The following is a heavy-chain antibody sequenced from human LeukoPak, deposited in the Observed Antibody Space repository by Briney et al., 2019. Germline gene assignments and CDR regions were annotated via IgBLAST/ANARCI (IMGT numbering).Heavy chain of an antibody. CDR3: AKELYYYDSSAYYPDY. CDR1: GFTFSSYG. D-gene: IGHD3-22*01. Sequence: GGSLRLSCAASGFTFSSYGMHWVRQAPGKGLEWVAVISYDGSNKYYADSVKGRFTISRDNSKNTLSLQMNSLRAEDTAVYYCAKELYYYDSSAYYPDYWGQGTLVTVSS. J-gene: IGHJ4*02. V-gene: IGHV3-30*18. CDR2: ISYDGSNK.